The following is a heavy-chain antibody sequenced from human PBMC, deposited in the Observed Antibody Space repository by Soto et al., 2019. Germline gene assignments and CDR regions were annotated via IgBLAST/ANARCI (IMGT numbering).Heavy chain of an antibody. CDR2: IKTDGSST. CDR3: AKREGNTYGLFH. J-gene: IGHJ4*02. CDR1: GFSFSSYW. D-gene: IGHD5-18*01. Sequence: EVQLVESGGGLVQPGGSLRLSCAASGFSFSSYWIHWVRQAPGKGLVWVSRIKTDGSSTDYADSVKGRFTISRDNAKNTLYLQMTSLSAEDTAVYYCAKREGNTYGLFHWGQGTLVTVSS. V-gene: IGHV3-74*01.